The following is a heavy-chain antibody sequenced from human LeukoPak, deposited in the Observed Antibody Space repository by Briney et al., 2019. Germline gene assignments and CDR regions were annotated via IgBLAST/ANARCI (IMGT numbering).Heavy chain of an antibody. CDR1: GYTFTGYY. CDR3: ARVSYDRIGYYFDY. Sequence: ASVKVSFKASGYTFTGYYIHWVRQAPGQGLEWMGWINPNSGGTHYTQKFQGRVTMTRDTSISTVYMELSSLRSDDTAVYYCARVSYDRIGYYFDYWGQGTLVTVSS. J-gene: IGHJ4*02. D-gene: IGHD3-22*01. V-gene: IGHV1-2*02. CDR2: INPNSGGT.